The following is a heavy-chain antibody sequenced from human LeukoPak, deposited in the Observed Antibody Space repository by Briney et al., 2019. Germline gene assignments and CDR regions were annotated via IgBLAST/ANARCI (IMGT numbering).Heavy chain of an antibody. V-gene: IGHV4-59*01. D-gene: IGHD3-10*01. Sequence: SETLSLTCTVSGGSISSYYWSWIRQPPGKGLEWIGYIYYSGSTNYNPSLKSRVTISVDTSKNQFPLKLSSVTAADTAVYYCARSYYGSGSYRWYFDYWGQGTLVTVSS. CDR3: ARSYYGSGSYRWYFDY. J-gene: IGHJ4*02. CDR2: IYYSGST. CDR1: GGSISSYY.